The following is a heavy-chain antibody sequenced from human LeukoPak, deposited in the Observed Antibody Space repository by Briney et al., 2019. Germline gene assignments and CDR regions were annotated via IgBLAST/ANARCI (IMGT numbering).Heavy chain of an antibody. V-gene: IGHV3-23*01. J-gene: IGHJ4*02. D-gene: IGHD3-22*01. CDR1: GFTFSSYA. CDR2: ISGSGGST. Sequence: GGSLRLSCAASGFTFSSYAMSWVRQAPGKGLEWVSAISGSGGSTYYADSVKGRFTISRDNSKNTLYLQMSSLRAEDTAVYYCAKGQDYYDSSGLWDYWGQGTLVTVSS. CDR3: AKGQDYYDSSGLWDY.